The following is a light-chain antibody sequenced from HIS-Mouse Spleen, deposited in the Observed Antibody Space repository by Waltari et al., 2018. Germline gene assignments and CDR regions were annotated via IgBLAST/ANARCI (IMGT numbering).Light chain of an antibody. CDR3: YSTDSSGNHRV. V-gene: IGLV3-10*01. Sequence: SYELTQPPSVSVSPGQTARITCSGDALPTKSAYWYQQKSGQAPVLFIYEDSKRPSGIPERFSGSSSGTMATLTISGAQVEDEADYYCYSTDSSGNHRVFGGGTKLTVL. CDR2: EDS. J-gene: IGLJ2*01. CDR1: ALPTKS.